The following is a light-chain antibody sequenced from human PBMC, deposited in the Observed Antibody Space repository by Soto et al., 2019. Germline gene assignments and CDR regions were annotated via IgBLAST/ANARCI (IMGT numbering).Light chain of an antibody. CDR3: QQRNTWPPIT. V-gene: IGKV3-11*01. J-gene: IGKJ5*01. CDR1: QSVRTY. Sequence: EIVLTQSPVTLSLSPGERATLSCRASQSVRTYLAWYQVKPGQAPRLLIYDASRRASGVLARFSGSGSGTDFTLTVISREPEDFELNYCQQRNTWPPITFGQGTRLEIK. CDR2: DAS.